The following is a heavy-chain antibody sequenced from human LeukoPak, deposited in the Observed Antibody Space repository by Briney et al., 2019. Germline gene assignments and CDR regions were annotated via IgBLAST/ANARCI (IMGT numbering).Heavy chain of an antibody. Sequence: GSSVKVSCKASGGTFSSYAISWARQAPGQGLEWMGRIIPIFGIANYAQKFQGRVTITADKSTSTAYMELSNLRSEDTAVYYCARVPETAYYYDSSGYEFDYWGQGTLVTVSS. CDR1: GGTFSSYA. V-gene: IGHV1-69*04. CDR2: IIPIFGIA. J-gene: IGHJ4*02. CDR3: ARVPETAYYYDSSGYEFDY. D-gene: IGHD3-22*01.